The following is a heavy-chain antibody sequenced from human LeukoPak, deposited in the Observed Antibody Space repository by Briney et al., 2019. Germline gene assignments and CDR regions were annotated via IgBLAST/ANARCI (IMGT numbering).Heavy chain of an antibody. Sequence: GGSLRLSCAASGFTFSSYAMSWVRQAQGKGLEWVGFIRTKAFGEMTEYAASVKGRFTISRDDSKSTAYLQMNSLKTEDTAVYFCTSNHDSSGYTPDHWGRGTLVTVSS. D-gene: IGHD3-22*01. J-gene: IGHJ4*02. CDR3: TSNHDSSGYTPDH. CDR2: IRTKAFGEMT. CDR1: GFTFSSYA. V-gene: IGHV3-49*04.